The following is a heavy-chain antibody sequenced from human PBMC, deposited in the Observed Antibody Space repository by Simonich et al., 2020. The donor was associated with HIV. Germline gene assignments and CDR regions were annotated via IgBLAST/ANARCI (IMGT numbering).Heavy chain of an antibody. Sequence: QVQLQQWGAGLLKPSETLSLTCAVYGGSFSGYYWSWIRQPPGKGLEWIGDIDDSGSPNYSPHLKSRVTISLDTSKNQFSLKLSSVTAADTAVYYCARHSGYADAFDIWGQGTMITVSS. J-gene: IGHJ3*02. V-gene: IGHV4-34*01. CDR1: GGSFSGYY. CDR2: IDDSGSP. D-gene: IGHD5-12*01. CDR3: ARHSGYADAFDI.